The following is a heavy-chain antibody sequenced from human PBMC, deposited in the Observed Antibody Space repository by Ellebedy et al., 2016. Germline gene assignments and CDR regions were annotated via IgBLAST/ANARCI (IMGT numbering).Heavy chain of an antibody. CDR2: INSDGSST. V-gene: IGHV3-74*01. Sequence: GGSLRLSCAASGFTFSSYWMHWVRQAPGKGLVWVSRINSDGSSTSYADSVKGRFTISRDNAKNTLYLQMNSLRAEDTAVYYCARVWFGELLENHWGQGTLVTVSS. CDR1: GFTFSSYW. D-gene: IGHD3-10*01. CDR3: ARVWFGELLENH. J-gene: IGHJ5*02.